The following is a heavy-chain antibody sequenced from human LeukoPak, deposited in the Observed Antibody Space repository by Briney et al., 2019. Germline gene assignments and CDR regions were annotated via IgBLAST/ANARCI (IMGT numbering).Heavy chain of an antibody. CDR3: ARSYYEYYYDSSGYYRPYFDY. Sequence: GGSLRLSCAASGFTFSSYAMHWVRQAPGKGLEWVAVISNDGSNKYYADSVKGRFTISRDNSKNTLYLQMNSLRAEGTAVYYCARSYYEYYYDSSGYYRPYFDYWGQGTLVTVSS. CDR2: ISNDGSNK. D-gene: IGHD3-22*01. CDR1: GFTFSSYA. V-gene: IGHV3-30*04. J-gene: IGHJ4*02.